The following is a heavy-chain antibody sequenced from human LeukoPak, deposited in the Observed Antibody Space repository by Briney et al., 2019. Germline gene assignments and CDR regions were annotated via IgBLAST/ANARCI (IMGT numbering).Heavy chain of an antibody. CDR2: ISGSDGST. Sequence: GSLRLSCAASGFTFSSYAMSWVRQAPGKGLEWVSAISGSDGSTYYADSVKGRFTISRDNSKNTLYLQMNSLRAEDTAVYYCAKAVGVVVQYLDYWGQGTLVTVSS. D-gene: IGHD2-2*01. CDR3: AKAVGVVVQYLDY. J-gene: IGHJ4*02. V-gene: IGHV3-23*01. CDR1: GFTFSSYA.